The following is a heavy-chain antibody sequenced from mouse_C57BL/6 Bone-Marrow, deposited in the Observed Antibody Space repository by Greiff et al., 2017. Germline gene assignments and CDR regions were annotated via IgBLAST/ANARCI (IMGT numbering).Heavy chain of an antibody. CDR1: GYTFTSYW. CDR2: IDPSDSET. CDR3: ARDYYGSSYWYFDV. Sequence: QVQLQQPGAELVRPGSSVKLSCKASGYTFTSYWMHWVKQRPIQGLEWIGNIDPSDSETHYNQKFKDKATLTVDKSSSTAYMQLSRLTSEDYAVYYCARDYYGSSYWYFDVWGTGTTVTVSS. J-gene: IGHJ1*03. D-gene: IGHD1-1*01. V-gene: IGHV1-52*01.